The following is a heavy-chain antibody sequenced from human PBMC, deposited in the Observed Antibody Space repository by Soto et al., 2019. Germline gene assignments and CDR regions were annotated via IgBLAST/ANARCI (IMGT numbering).Heavy chain of an antibody. Sequence: GASVKVSCKASGFTFTSSAVQWVRQARGQRHEWIGRIVVGSGNTNYAQKFQERVTITRDMSTSTAYMELSSLRSEDTAVYYCAADHDYVWGSYRYYFDYWGQGTLVTVSS. J-gene: IGHJ4*02. CDR1: GFTFTSSA. CDR3: AADHDYVWGSYRYYFDY. CDR2: IVVGSGNT. D-gene: IGHD3-16*02. V-gene: IGHV1-58*01.